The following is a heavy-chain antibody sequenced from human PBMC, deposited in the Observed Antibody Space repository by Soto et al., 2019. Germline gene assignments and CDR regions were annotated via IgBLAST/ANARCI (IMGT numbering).Heavy chain of an antibody. J-gene: IGHJ3*02. CDR3: ASSYGPADAFDI. CDR1: GGSISSGDYY. D-gene: IGHD5-18*01. Sequence: KPSETLSLTCTVSGGSISSGDYYWSWIRQPPGKGLEWIGYIYYSGSTYYNPSLKSRVTISVDTSKNQFSLKLSSVTAADTAVYYCASSYGPADAFDIWGQGTMVTVSS. CDR2: IYYSGST. V-gene: IGHV4-30-4*01.